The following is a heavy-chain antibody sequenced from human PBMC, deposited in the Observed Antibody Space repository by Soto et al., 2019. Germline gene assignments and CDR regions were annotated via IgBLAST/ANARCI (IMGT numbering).Heavy chain of an antibody. V-gene: IGHV5-51*01. D-gene: IGHD2-15*01. J-gene: IGHJ4*02. Sequence: GESRKISCKGSGYSFTSYWIGWVRQMPGKGLEWMGIIYPGDSDTRYSPSLQGQVTISADKSISTAYLQWSSLKASDTAMYYCAGAVVVVAASFDYWGQGTLVTVSS. CDR1: GYSFTSYW. CDR2: IYPGDSDT. CDR3: AGAVVVVAASFDY.